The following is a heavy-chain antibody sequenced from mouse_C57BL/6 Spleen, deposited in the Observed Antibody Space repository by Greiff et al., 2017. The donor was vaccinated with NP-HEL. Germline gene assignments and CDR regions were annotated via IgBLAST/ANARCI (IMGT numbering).Heavy chain of an antibody. CDR3: ARGNYYGSSGAMDY. J-gene: IGHJ4*01. CDR1: GYTFTSYW. CDR2: INPSSGYT. D-gene: IGHD1-1*01. V-gene: IGHV1-7*01. Sequence: VQLQESGAELAKPGASVKLSCKASGYTFTSYWMHWVKQRPGQGLEWIGYINPSSGYTKYNQKFKDTGTLTADKSSSTAYMQLSSLTYEDSAVYYCARGNYYGSSGAMDYWGQGTSVTVSS.